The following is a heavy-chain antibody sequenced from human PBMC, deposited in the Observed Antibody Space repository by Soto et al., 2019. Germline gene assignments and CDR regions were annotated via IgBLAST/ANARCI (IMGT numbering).Heavy chain of an antibody. J-gene: IGHJ4*02. CDR2: INYSGST. V-gene: IGHV4-59*01. CDR3: ARGGSAAGHFDS. CDR1: GGSPSSYY. Sequence: SETLSLTCTVSGGSPSSYYWNWIRQPPGKGLEWIGCINYSGSTNYNPSLQSRVTISVDTSKNQFSLKLNSVTAADTAVYFCARGGSAAGHFDSWGQGTLVTVSS. D-gene: IGHD6-13*01.